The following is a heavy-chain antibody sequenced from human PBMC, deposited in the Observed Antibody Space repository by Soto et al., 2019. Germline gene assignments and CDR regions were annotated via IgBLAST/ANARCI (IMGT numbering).Heavy chain of an antibody. D-gene: IGHD3-16*02. CDR3: ARIGGYHGPLDY. CDR1: GVSISSYF. Sequence: LSLTCSVSGVSISSYFWSWIRQPPGRGLEWIGYTYYRGSTNYSSSLKSRVAISLDTSENQFSLKVNSVTAADTAVYYCARIGGYHGPLDYWGQGTPVTVSS. J-gene: IGHJ4*02. CDR2: TYYRGST. V-gene: IGHV4-59*01.